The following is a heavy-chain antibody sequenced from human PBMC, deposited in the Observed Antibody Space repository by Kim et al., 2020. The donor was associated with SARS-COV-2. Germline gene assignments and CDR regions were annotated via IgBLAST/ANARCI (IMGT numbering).Heavy chain of an antibody. Sequence: SVKGRFTISRDNAKNSLYLQMNSLRDEDTAVYYCARDPPHIAAAGTAFDYWGQGTLVTVSS. D-gene: IGHD6-13*01. CDR3: ARDPPHIAAAGTAFDY. J-gene: IGHJ4*02. V-gene: IGHV3-48*02.